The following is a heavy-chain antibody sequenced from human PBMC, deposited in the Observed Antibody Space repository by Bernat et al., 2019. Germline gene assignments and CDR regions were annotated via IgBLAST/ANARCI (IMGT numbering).Heavy chain of an antibody. CDR1: GFTFSSYG. V-gene: IGHV3-33*01. D-gene: IGHD3-10*01. CDR2: IWYDGSNK. J-gene: IGHJ4*02. Sequence: QVQLVESGGGVVQPGRSLRLSCAASGFTFSSYGMHWVRQAPGQGLEWVAVIWYDGSNKYYADSVKGRFTISRDNSKNTLYLQVNSLRAEDTAVYYCARDMEGDYLDYWGQGTLVTVSS. CDR3: ARDMEGDYLDY.